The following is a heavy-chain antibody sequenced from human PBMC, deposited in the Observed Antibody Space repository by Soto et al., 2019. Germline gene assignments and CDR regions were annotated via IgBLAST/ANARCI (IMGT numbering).Heavy chain of an antibody. Sequence: SETLSLTCTVSGGSISNYYWSWIRQPPGKGLGWIGYIHYSGNTKYNPSLKSRVTISADTSKNQFSLKLSSETAADTAVYYCARGHYDFWSGYFATIDYWGQGTLVTVSS. CDR3: ARGHYDFWSGYFATIDY. J-gene: IGHJ4*02. D-gene: IGHD3-3*01. V-gene: IGHV4-59*08. CDR2: IHYSGNT. CDR1: GGSISNYY.